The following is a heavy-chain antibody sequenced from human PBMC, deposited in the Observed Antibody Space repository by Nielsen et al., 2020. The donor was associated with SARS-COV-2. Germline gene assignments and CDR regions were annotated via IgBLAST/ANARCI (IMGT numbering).Heavy chain of an antibody. Sequence: GGSLRLSCAASGFTFSSYGMHWVRQAPGKGLEWVAVISYNGISNYYAHSVRGRFTISRDNANHALFLQMNSLRAEDTAVYYCAKDGVVRGDALDLWGQGTMVTVSS. J-gene: IGHJ3*01. CDR3: AKDGVVRGDALDL. CDR1: GFTFSSYG. CDR2: ISYNGISN. V-gene: IGHV3-30*18. D-gene: IGHD3-10*01.